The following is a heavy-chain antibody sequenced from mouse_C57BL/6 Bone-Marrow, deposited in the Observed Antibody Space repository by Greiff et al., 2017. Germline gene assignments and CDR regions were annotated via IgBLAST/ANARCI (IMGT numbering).Heavy chain of an antibody. CDR2: INPYNGGT. J-gene: IGHJ3*01. CDR3: ARDGYVFAY. D-gene: IGHD2-2*01. V-gene: IGHV1-19*01. Sequence: DVKLQESGPVLVKPGASVKMSCKASGYTFTDYYMNWVRQSHGKSLEWIGVINPYNGGTSYNQKFKGKATLTVDKSSSTAYMELNSLTSEDSAVYYCARDGYVFAYWGQGTLVTVSA. CDR1: GYTFTDYY.